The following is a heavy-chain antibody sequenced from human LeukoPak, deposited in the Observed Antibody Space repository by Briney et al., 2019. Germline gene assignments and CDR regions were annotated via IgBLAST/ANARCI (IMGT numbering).Heavy chain of an antibody. Sequence: ASVKVSCKASGYTFTGYYMHWVRQAPGQGLEWMGWINPKSGGTNYAQKFQGRVTMTRDTSISTAYMELSRLRSDDTAVYYCARVNIVVVVAATGYFDYWGQGTLVTVSS. D-gene: IGHD2-15*01. CDR1: GYTFTGYY. V-gene: IGHV1-2*02. CDR3: ARVNIVVVVAATGYFDY. J-gene: IGHJ4*02. CDR2: INPKSGGT.